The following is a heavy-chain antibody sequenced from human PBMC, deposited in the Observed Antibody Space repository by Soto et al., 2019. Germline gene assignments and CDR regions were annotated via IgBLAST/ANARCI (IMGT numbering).Heavy chain of an antibody. CDR2: ISSSGSTI. V-gene: IGHV3-11*01. CDR3: ARALGSSSWSHRRAHWFDP. D-gene: IGHD6-13*01. J-gene: IGHJ5*02. Sequence: GGSLRLSCAASGFTFSDYYMSWIRQAPGKGLEWVSYISSSGSTIYYADSVKGRFTISRDNAKNSLYLQMNSLRAEDTAVYYCARALGSSSWSHRRAHWFDPWGQGTLVTVSS. CDR1: GFTFSDYY.